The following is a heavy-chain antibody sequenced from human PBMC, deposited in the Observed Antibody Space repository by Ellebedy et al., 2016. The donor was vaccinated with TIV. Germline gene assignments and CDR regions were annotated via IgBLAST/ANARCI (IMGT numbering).Heavy chain of an antibody. CDR3: AKGRGGGSDSSAPRYYFDY. D-gene: IGHD3-22*01. J-gene: IGHJ4*02. CDR1: GFTSSSYP. Sequence: PGGSLRLSCAASGFTSSSYPLSWVPRAPGNGLEWVSTFCNIGSRSYSADSVEGRFIISRDNSKKTLYLQMNSLRAEDTAVYYCAKGRGGGSDSSAPRYYFDYWGLGTLVTVSS. V-gene: IGHV3-23*01. CDR2: FCNIGSRS.